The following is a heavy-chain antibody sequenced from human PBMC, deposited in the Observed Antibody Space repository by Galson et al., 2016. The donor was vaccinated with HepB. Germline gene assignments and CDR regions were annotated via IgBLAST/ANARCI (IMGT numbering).Heavy chain of an antibody. Sequence: SLRLSCAASGFTFSTYGMHWVRQAPGKGLEWVAVISYDGSNKYYADSVKGRFTISRDNSKNTLYLQMNSLRAEDTAVYYCANFAYDYVDYWGQGTLGTVSS. V-gene: IGHV3-30*18. D-gene: IGHD2-2*01. CDR2: ISYDGSNK. CDR3: ANFAYDYVDY. J-gene: IGHJ4*02. CDR1: GFTFSTYG.